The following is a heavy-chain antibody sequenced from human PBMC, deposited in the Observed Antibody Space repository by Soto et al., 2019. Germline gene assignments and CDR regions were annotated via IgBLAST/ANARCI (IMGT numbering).Heavy chain of an antibody. CDR3: ARDRPRNRGAAREMDV. D-gene: IGHD6-6*01. J-gene: IGHJ6*02. Sequence: TSETLSLTCSVSGGSISSYYCSWIRQPAGKGLEWIGRIYTSGSTNYNPSLKSRVTMSVDTSKNQFSLKLSSVTAADTAVYYCARDRPRNRGAAREMDVWGQGTTVTVSS. V-gene: IGHV4-4*07. CDR1: GGSISSYY. CDR2: IYTSGST.